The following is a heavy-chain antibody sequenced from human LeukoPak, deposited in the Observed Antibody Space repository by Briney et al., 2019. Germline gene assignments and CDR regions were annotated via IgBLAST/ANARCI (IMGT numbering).Heavy chain of an antibody. D-gene: IGHD2-2*01. J-gene: IGHJ5*02. CDR2: IYHSGST. V-gene: IGHV4-59*12. Sequence: SETLSLTCTVSGGSISSYYWSWIRQPPGKGLEWIGYIYHSGSTYYNPSLKSRVTISVDRSKNQFSLKLSSVTAADTAVYYCARLAQHCSSTSCYSRYNWFDPWGQGTLVTVSS. CDR3: ARLAQHCSSTSCYSRYNWFDP. CDR1: GGSISSYY.